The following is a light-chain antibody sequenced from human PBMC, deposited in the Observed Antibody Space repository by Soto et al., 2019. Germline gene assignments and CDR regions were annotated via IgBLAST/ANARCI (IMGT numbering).Light chain of an antibody. V-gene: IGLV2-14*01. CDR1: RSDIGSYYY. CDR3: ISYTGSSTSYV. Sequence: QSVLTQPASVSGSPGQSITISCSGTRSDIGSYYYVAWYQQFPGKTPKILIYGVSNRPSGVSSRFSGSKSGHTASLTISGLQAEDEADYYCISYTGSSTSYVFGSGTKVTVL. CDR2: GVS. J-gene: IGLJ1*01.